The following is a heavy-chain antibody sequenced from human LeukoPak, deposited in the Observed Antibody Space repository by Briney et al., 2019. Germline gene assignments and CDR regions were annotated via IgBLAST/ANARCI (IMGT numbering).Heavy chain of an antibody. D-gene: IGHD2-2*01. CDR3: ARGCTSCFWFDP. CDR2: IIPIFCTA. Sequence: ASVKVSCKASGGTFSSYAISWVRQAPGQGLEWMGRIIPIFCTANYAQKFQGRVTITTDESTSTAYMELSSLRSEDTAVYYRARGCTSCFWFDPWGQGTLVTVSS. CDR1: GGTFSSYA. V-gene: IGHV1-69*05. J-gene: IGHJ5*02.